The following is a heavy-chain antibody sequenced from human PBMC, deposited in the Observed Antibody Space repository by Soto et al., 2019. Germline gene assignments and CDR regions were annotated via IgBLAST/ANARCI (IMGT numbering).Heavy chain of an antibody. V-gene: IGHV1-3*01. J-gene: IGHJ6*02. CDR3: ARGGLALMDV. Sequence: QVQLVQSGADVKKPGASVKVSCKASGYTFTSYAMHWVRQAPGQRLEWMGWINAGNGNTKYSQKFQGRVTITRDTAESTAYMELSSLRSGDTAVYYCARGGLALMDVWGQGTTVTVSS. CDR2: INAGNGNT. CDR1: GYTFTSYA. D-gene: IGHD3-16*01.